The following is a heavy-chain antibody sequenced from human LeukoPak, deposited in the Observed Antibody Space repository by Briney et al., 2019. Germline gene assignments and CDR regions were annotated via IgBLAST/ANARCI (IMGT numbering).Heavy chain of an antibody. CDR2: ISYDESNK. D-gene: IGHD3-22*01. CDR1: GFTFSSYG. Sequence: GGSLRLSCAASGFTFSSYGMHWVRQAPGKGLEWVAVISYDESNKYYADSVKGRFTISRDNSRNTLYLQMNSLRAEDTAVYYCARVTGYMIEDYFDYWGQGTLVTVSS. V-gene: IGHV3-30*03. J-gene: IGHJ4*02. CDR3: ARVTGYMIEDYFDY.